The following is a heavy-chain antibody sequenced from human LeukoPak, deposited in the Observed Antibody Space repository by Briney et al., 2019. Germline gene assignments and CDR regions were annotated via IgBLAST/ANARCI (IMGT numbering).Heavy chain of an antibody. CDR3: ARGVYIAAAQYGY. J-gene: IGHJ4*02. V-gene: IGHV4-59*11. CDR2: IYYSGTT. Sequence: SETLSLTCTVSGGSLSSHYWSWIRQPPGKGLEWIGYIYYSGTTNYNPSLKSRVAISVDTSKNQFSLKLSSVTAADTAVYYCARGVYIAAAQYGYWGQGTLVTVSS. CDR1: GGSLSSHY. D-gene: IGHD6-13*01.